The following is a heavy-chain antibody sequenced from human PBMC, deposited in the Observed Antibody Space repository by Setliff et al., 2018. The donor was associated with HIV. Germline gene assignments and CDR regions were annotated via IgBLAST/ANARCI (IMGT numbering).Heavy chain of an antibody. Sequence: GGSLRLSCAASGFSFSNYGMHWVRQAPGRGLEWVSIIWYDGSNKFYADSVKGQFTISRDNSKNTLYLQMNSLRAEDTAVYYCAKGYSSGWFDYWGQGTLVTVSS. J-gene: IGHJ4*02. V-gene: IGHV3-33*06. CDR2: IWYDGSNK. CDR1: GFSFSNYG. D-gene: IGHD6-19*01. CDR3: AKGYSSGWFDY.